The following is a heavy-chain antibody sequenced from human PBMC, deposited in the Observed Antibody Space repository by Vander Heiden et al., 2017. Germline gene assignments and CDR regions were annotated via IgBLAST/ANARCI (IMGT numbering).Heavy chain of an antibody. D-gene: IGHD6-19*01. Sequence: QVQLVESGGGVVQSGRSLSLPCAASGFTFKTYGMHWVRQAPGKGLEWLAIIWYDGNTKDYADSVKGRFTISRDNSKNTLYLEMSSLRVEDTAIYYCARAGSDIAVAGPFDFWGQGTLVTVSS. CDR1: GFTFKTYG. J-gene: IGHJ4*02. V-gene: IGHV3-33*01. CDR2: IWYDGNTK. CDR3: ARAGSDIAVAGPFDF.